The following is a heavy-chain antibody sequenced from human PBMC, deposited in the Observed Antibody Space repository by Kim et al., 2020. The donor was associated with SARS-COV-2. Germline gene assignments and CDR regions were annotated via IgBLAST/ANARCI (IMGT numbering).Heavy chain of an antibody. CDR3: ADRYSGSYSAPDY. V-gene: IGHV3-48*03. Sequence: GGSLRLSCAASGFTFSSYEMNWVRQAPGKGLEWVSYIASSGSTIKYADSVKGRFTISRDTAKNSLYLQMNRLRAEDTAVYYCADRYSGSYSAPDYWGQGTLVTVSS. CDR2: IASSGSTI. CDR1: GFTFSSYE. J-gene: IGHJ4*02. D-gene: IGHD1-26*01.